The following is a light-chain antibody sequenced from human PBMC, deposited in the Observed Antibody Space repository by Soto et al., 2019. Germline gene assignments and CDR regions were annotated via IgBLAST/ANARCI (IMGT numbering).Light chain of an antibody. CDR3: QQYNNWPLIT. J-gene: IGKJ5*01. V-gene: IGKV3-20*01. CDR1: QSVSSSY. Sequence: EIVLTQSPGTLSLSPGERATLSCRASQSVSSSYLAWYQQKPGQAPRLLIYGASSRATGIPGRFSGSGSGTDFTLTISRLEPEDFGIYYCQQYNNWPLITFGQGTRL. CDR2: GAS.